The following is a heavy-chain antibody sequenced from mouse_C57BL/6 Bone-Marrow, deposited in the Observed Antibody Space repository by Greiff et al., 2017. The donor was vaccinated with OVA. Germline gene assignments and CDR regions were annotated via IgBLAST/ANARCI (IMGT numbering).Heavy chain of an antibody. CDR2: IYPGSGST. CDR1: GYTFTSYW. J-gene: IGHJ1*03. Sequence: QVQLQQPGAEPVKPGASVKMSCKASGYTFTSYWLTWVKQRPGQGLEWIGDIYPGSGSTNYNEKFKSKATLTLDTSSSTAYRQLSILTSEDSAVYYCARRYYGSSWYFDVWGTGATVTVSS. D-gene: IGHD1-1*01. V-gene: IGHV1-55*01. CDR3: ARRYYGSSWYFDV.